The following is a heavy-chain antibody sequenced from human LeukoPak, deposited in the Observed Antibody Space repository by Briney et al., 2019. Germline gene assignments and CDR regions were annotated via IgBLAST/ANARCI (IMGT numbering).Heavy chain of an antibody. V-gene: IGHV4-34*01. CDR2: INHSGSS. CDR1: GGPFSGYS. Sequence: SETLSLTCAVSGGPFSGYSWNWIRQPPGKGLEWIGEINHSGSSNYNPSLKNQVTMSIDTSKNQFSLRLSSVTAADTAVYYCARGLEGYSYGYSEFDYWGQGALVTVSS. CDR3: ARGLEGYSYGYSEFDY. J-gene: IGHJ4*02. D-gene: IGHD5-18*01.